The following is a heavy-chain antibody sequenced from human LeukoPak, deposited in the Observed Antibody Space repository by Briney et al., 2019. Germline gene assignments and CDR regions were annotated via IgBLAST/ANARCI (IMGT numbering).Heavy chain of an antibody. CDR2: IYTSGST. CDR3: AREFTYYDYVWGSYRYYFDY. J-gene: IGHJ4*02. V-gene: IGHV4-61*02. CDR1: GGSISSGSYY. Sequence: SQTLSLTCTVSGGSISSGSYYWSWIRQPAGKGLEWIGRIYTSGSTNYNPSLKSRVTMSVDTSKNQFSLKLSSVTAADTAVYYCAREFTYYDYVWGSYRYYFDYWGQGTLVTVSS. D-gene: IGHD3-16*02.